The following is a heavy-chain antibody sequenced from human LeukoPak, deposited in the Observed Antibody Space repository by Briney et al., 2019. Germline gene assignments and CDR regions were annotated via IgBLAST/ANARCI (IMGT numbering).Heavy chain of an antibody. V-gene: IGHV1-18*04. CDR3: ARDRGVRYFGLDAFDI. CDR2: ISAYNGNT. J-gene: IGHJ3*02. D-gene: IGHD3-9*01. Sequence: ASVKVSCKASGYTFTGYYMHWVRQAPGQGLEWMGWISAYNGNTNYAQKLQGRVTMTTDTSTSTAYMELRSLRSDDTAVYYCARDRGVRYFGLDAFDIWGQGTMVTVSS. CDR1: GYTFTGYY.